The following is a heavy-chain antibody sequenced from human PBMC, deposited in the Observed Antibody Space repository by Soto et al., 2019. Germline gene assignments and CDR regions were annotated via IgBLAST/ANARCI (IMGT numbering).Heavy chain of an antibody. CDR2: IIPIFGTA. CDR3: ARSQGGSSSLDIYYYYYYGMDV. Sequence: QVQLVQSGAAVKKPGSSVKVSCKAPGGTFSSYAISWVRQAPGQGLEWMGGIIPIFGTAKYAQKFQGRVTITADESTSTGYMSLSSLRSEDTAFYYCARSQGGSSSLDIYYYYYYGMDVWGQGITVTVPS. D-gene: IGHD2-15*01. V-gene: IGHV1-69*19. CDR1: GGTFSSYA. J-gene: IGHJ6*02.